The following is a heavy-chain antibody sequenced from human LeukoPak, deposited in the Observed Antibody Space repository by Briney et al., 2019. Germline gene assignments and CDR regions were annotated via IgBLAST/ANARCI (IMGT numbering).Heavy chain of an antibody. J-gene: IGHJ4*02. CDR3: AKGPYDFWSGYPLWGYFDY. CDR2: ISGSGGST. V-gene: IGHV3-23*01. CDR1: GFTFSSYA. D-gene: IGHD3-3*01. Sequence: GGSLRLSCAASGFTFSSYAMSWVRQAPGKGLEWVSAISGSGGSTYYADSVKGRFTISRDNSKNTLYLQMNSLRAEDTAVYYCAKGPYDFWSGYPLWGYFDYWGQGTLVTVSS.